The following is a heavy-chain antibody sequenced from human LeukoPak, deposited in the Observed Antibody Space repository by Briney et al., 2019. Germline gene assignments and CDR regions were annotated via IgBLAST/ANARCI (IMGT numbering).Heavy chain of an antibody. V-gene: IGHV4-61*01. D-gene: IGHD3-22*01. J-gene: IGHJ4*02. CDR2: IYYSGST. CDR3: ARVGDSSGYRVQYYFDY. CDR1: GGSISSSSYY. Sequence: SETLSLTCTVSGGSISSSSYYWSWIRQPPGKGLEWIGYIYYSGSTNYNPSLKSRVTISVDTSKNQFSLKLSSVTAADTAVYYCARVGDSSGYRVQYYFDYWGQGTLVTVSS.